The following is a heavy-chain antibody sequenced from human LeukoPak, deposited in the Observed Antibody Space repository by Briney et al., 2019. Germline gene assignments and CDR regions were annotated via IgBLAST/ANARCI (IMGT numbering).Heavy chain of an antibody. D-gene: IGHD2-2*02. CDR2: IYPGDSDT. CDR1: RYSFTSYW. V-gene: IGHV5-51*01. J-gene: IGHJ3*02. CDR3: ARVYCSSTSCYNRGDAFDI. Sequence: GESLKISCKGSRYSFTSYWIGWVRQMPGKGLEWMGIIYPGDSDTRYSPSFQGQVTISADKSISTAYLQWSSLKASDTAMYYCARVYCSSTSCYNRGDAFDIWGQGTMVTVSS.